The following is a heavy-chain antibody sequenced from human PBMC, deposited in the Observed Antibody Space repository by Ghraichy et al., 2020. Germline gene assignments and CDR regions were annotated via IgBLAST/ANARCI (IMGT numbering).Heavy chain of an antibody. D-gene: IGHD6-19*01. CDR3: ARPLGSGWGTDFDY. Sequence: SVKVSCKASGGTFSSYAISWVRQAPGQGLEWMGRIIPILGIANYAQKFQGRVTITADKSTSTAYMELSSLRSEDTAVYYCARPLGSGWGTDFDYWGQGTLVTVSS. CDR1: GGTFSSYA. J-gene: IGHJ4*02. V-gene: IGHV1-69*04. CDR2: IIPILGIA.